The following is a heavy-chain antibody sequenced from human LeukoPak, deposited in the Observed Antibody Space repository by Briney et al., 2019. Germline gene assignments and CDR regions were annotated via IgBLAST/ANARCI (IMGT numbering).Heavy chain of an antibody. CDR3: ARTLSTVTSRYFDY. CDR2: IYYSGST. J-gene: IGHJ4*02. D-gene: IGHD4-11*01. Sequence: PSETLSLTCTVSGGSISSSSYYWGWIRQTPGKGLEWIGSIYYSGSTYYNPSLKSRVTISVDTSKNQFSLKLSSVTAADTAVYYCARTLSTVTSRYFDYWGQGTLVTVSS. CDR1: GGSISSSSYY. V-gene: IGHV4-39*01.